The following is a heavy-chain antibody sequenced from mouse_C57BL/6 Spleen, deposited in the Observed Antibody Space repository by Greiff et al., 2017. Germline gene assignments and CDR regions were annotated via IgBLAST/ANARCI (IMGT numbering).Heavy chain of an antibody. V-gene: IGHV1-26*01. J-gene: IGHJ2*01. CDR1: GYTFTDYY. D-gene: IGHD4-1*02. CDR2: INPNNGGT. CDR3: ASTGPYYFDY. Sequence: EVQLQQSGPELVKPGASVKISCKASGYTFTDYYMNWVKQSHGKSLEWIGDINPNNGGTSYNQKFKGKATLTVDKSSSTAYMELRSLTSEDSAVXYCASTGPYYFDYWGQGTTLTVSS.